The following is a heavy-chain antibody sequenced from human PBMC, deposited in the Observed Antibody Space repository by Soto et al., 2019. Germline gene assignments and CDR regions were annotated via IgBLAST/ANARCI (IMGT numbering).Heavy chain of an antibody. Sequence: GGSLRLSCAASGFTFSSYAMHWVRQSPGKGLEWVAVISYDGSNKYYADSVKGRFTISRDNSKNTLYLQMNSLRAEDTAVYYCARDHLTDDSSGYLGLDYWGQGTLVTVSS. D-gene: IGHD3-22*01. J-gene: IGHJ4*02. V-gene: IGHV3-30-3*01. CDR3: ARDHLTDDSSGYLGLDY. CDR2: ISYDGSNK. CDR1: GFTFSSYA.